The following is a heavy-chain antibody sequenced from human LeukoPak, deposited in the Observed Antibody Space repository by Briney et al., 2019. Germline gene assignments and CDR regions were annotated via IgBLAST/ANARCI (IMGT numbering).Heavy chain of an antibody. D-gene: IGHD1-14*01. Sequence: SETLSLTCTVSGGSISSGSYYWRWLRQPAGRGVEWIGRIYSSGSTNYNPSLKSRVTISVDTSKNQFSLKLSSVTAADTAVYYCASQDRRSNWFDPWGQGTLVTVSS. J-gene: IGHJ5*02. CDR2: IYSSGST. V-gene: IGHV4-61*02. CDR3: ASQDRRSNWFDP. CDR1: GGSISSGSYY.